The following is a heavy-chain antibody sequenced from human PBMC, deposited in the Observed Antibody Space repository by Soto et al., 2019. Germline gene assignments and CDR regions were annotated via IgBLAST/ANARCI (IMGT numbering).Heavy chain of an antibody. CDR2: ISSSGSTI. CDR3: ARDPESDSSGYYSRVREAFDI. Sequence: GGSLRLSCAASGFTFSSYEMNWVRQAPGKGLEWVSYISSSGSTIYYADSVKGRFTISRDNAKNSLYLQMISLRAEDTAVYYCARDPESDSSGYYSRVREAFDIWGQGTMVTVSS. CDR1: GFTFSSYE. J-gene: IGHJ3*02. V-gene: IGHV3-48*03. D-gene: IGHD3-22*01.